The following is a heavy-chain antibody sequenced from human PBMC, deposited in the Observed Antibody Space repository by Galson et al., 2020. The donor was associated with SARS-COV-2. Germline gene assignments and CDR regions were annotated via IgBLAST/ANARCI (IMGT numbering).Heavy chain of an antibody. J-gene: IGHJ5*02. CDR3: ARASARPGGWIDP. V-gene: IGHV1-18*01. CDR1: GYTLSSYG. CDR2: ISGYNGNT. D-gene: IGHD6-6*01. Sequence: ASVKVSCKASGYTLSSYGFTWARQAPGQGLEWMGWISGYNGNTIYAQSVQGRVTMTTDTSTSTAYMELRSLTSDDTAVYYCARASARPGGWIDPWGQGTLVTVSS.